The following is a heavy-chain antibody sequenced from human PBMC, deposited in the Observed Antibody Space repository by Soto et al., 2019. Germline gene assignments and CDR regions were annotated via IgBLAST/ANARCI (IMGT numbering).Heavy chain of an antibody. CDR1: GGSISSGGYS. CDR3: ARQVTEENWFDP. Sequence: QLQLQDSGSGLVKPSQALSLTCAVSGGSISSGGYSWSWIRQPPGKGLEWIGYIYHSGSTYYNPSLKSRVTISVDRSKNQFSLKLSSVTAADTAVYYCARQVTEENWFDPWGQGTLVTVSS. J-gene: IGHJ5*02. CDR2: IYHSGST. V-gene: IGHV4-30-2*01. D-gene: IGHD2-21*02.